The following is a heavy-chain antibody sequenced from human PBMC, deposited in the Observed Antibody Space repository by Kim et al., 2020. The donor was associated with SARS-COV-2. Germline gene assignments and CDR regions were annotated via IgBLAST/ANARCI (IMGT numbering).Heavy chain of an antibody. J-gene: IGHJ4*02. CDR1: GGSISGSTYY. D-gene: IGHD3-3*01. CDR3: ARNAKDLTVFGPGDFDS. Sequence: SETLSLTCTVSGGSISGSTYYWGWIRQPPGKGLEWIGSIYYSGDTYYNPSLKSRVTISVDTSKNQFSLKLNSVTAADTAVYYCARNAKDLTVFGPGDFDSLGQGTLATVSS. V-gene: IGHV4-39*01. CDR2: IYYSGDT.